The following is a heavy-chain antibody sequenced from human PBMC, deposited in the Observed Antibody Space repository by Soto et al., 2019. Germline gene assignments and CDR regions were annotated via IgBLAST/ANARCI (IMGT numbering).Heavy chain of an antibody. Sequence: ASVKVSCKASGYTFTSYGISWVRQAPGQGLEWMGWISAYNGSTNYAQKLQGRVTMTTDTSTSTAYMELRSLRSDDTAVYYCARDRGIAVAGDFDYWGQGTLVTVSS. V-gene: IGHV1-18*01. CDR1: GYTFTSYG. CDR3: ARDRGIAVAGDFDY. D-gene: IGHD6-19*01. CDR2: ISAYNGST. J-gene: IGHJ4*02.